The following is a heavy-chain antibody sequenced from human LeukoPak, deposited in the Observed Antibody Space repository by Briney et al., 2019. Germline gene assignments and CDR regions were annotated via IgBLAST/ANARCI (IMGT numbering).Heavy chain of an antibody. CDR1: GFTVSSNY. Sequence: GGSLRLSCAASGFTVSSNYMSWVRQAPGKGLEWVSVIYSGGSTYYADSVKGRFTISRDNSKNTLYLQMNSLRAEDTAVYYCARSIAAAYYCYYGMDVWGQGTTVTVSS. J-gene: IGHJ6*02. CDR2: IYSGGST. D-gene: IGHD6-6*01. CDR3: ARSIAAAYYCYYGMDV. V-gene: IGHV3-53*01.